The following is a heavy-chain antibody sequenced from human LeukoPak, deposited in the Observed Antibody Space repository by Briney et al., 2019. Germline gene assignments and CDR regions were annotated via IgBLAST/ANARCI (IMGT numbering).Heavy chain of an antibody. CDR2: INTDGGST. V-gene: IGHV3-74*01. J-gene: IGHJ4*02. D-gene: IGHD5-24*01. Sequence: GGSLRLSCAASGFTFSSYWMHWVRQAPGKGLVWVSRINTDGGSTNYADSVKGRFTISRDNAENTLYLQMNSLRAEDTALYYCVRPTIDGYEFDYWGQGTLVTVSS. CDR3: VRPTIDGYEFDY. CDR1: GFTFSSYW.